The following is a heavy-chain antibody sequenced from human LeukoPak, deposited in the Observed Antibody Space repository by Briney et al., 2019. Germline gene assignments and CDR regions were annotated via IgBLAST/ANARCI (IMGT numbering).Heavy chain of an antibody. CDR1: GFTFSDYN. Sequence: GGSLRLSCAASGFTFSDYNMNWVRQAPGKGLEWVAYITISTGIIYYADSVKGRFTTSRDNAKNSLYLQMNSLRAEDTAVYYCSSSWTVFDYWGQGTLVTVSS. CDR3: SSSWTVFDY. CDR2: ITISTGII. V-gene: IGHV3-48*01. J-gene: IGHJ4*02. D-gene: IGHD6-13*01.